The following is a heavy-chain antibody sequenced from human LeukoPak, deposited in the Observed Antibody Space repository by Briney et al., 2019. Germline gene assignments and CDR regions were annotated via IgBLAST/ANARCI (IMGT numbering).Heavy chain of an antibody. J-gene: IGHJ3*02. CDR2: IKQDGSEK. D-gene: IGHD3-3*01. V-gene: IGHV3-7*01. CDR1: GFTFSSYW. CDR3: ARASTPECSSTSCPSDYDFWSGSTLRTSDFDI. Sequence: GGSLRLSCAASGFTFSSYWMSWVRQAPGKGLEWVANIKQDGSEKYNVDSVKGRFTISRDNAKNSLYLQMNSLRAEDTAVYYCARASTPECSSTSCPSDYDFWSGSTLRTSDFDIWGQGTMVTVSS.